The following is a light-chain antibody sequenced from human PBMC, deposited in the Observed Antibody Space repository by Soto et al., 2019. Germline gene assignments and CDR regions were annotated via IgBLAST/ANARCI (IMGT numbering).Light chain of an antibody. CDR2: DVS. CDR3: SSYISSRPYV. CDR1: SSDVGGYNY. J-gene: IGLJ1*01. V-gene: IGLV2-14*01. Sequence: QSVLTQPASVSGSPGQSITISCTGTSSDVGGYNYVSWYQQHPGKAPKLMIYDVSNRPSGVSNRFSGSKSGNTASLTISGLQAEDEADYYCSSYISSRPYVFGTGTKVTVL.